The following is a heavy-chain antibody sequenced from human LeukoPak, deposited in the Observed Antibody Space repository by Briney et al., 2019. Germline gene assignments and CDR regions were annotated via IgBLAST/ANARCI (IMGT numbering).Heavy chain of an antibody. CDR3: ARAKDEYYYDSSGYSH. CDR1: GYNFIEFY. J-gene: IGHJ4*02. CDR2: INPKRGDT. Sequence: ASVKVSCKSSGYNFIEFYMHWVRQAPGQRLEWMGWINPKRGDTDYTQKFQGRVTMTRDTSIGTAYMELTGLRSDDTAVYFCARAKDEYYYDSSGYSHWGQGTLVTVSS. V-gene: IGHV1-2*02. D-gene: IGHD3-22*01.